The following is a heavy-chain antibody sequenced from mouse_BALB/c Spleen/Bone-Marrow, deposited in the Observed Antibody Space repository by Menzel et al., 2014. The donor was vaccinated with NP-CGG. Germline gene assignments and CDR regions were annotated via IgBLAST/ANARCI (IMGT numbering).Heavy chain of an antibody. CDR2: ISSGSRTI. D-gene: IGHD4-1*01. V-gene: IGHV5-17*02. CDR1: GFTFSSFG. CDR3: TRGGNWEDFDY. Sequence: EVKLVESGGGLVQPGGSRKLSRAASGFTFSSFGMHWVRQAPEKGLEWVAYISSGSRTIYYADTVKGRFTISRDNPKNTLFLQMTGLRSEDTAMYYCTRGGNWEDFDYWGQGTTLTVSS. J-gene: IGHJ2*01.